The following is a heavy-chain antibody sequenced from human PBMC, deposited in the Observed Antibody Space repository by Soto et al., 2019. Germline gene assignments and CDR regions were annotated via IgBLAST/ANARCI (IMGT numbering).Heavy chain of an antibody. CDR1: GFTFKIFG. CDR3: AKDDLDYNGYEWSKFYHYGMDV. J-gene: IGHJ6*02. V-gene: IGHV3-30*18. D-gene: IGHD5-12*01. Sequence: GGSLRLSCVASGFTFKIFGMHWVRQAPGKGLEWVGIISYEGNNIYYGDSVKGRFSISRDNSKNTLYLQMNSLRPEDTAVYYCAKDDLDYNGYEWSKFYHYGMDVWGQGTTVTVSS. CDR2: ISYEGNNI.